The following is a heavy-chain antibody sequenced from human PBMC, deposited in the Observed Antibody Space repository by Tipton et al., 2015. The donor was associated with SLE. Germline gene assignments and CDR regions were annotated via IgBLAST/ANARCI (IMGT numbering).Heavy chain of an antibody. CDR3: ARHFYNIGWNHFDN. D-gene: IGHD6-19*01. CDR2: TYYRSKWYN. J-gene: IGHJ4*02. CDR1: GDSVSSNSAA. V-gene: IGHV6-1*01. Sequence: TLSLTCAISGDSVSSNSAAWNWVRQSPSRGLEWLGRTYYRSKWYNDYAVSVKSRITINPDTSKNQFSLQLNSVTPEDTAVYYCARHFYNIGWNHFDNWGPGTLVTVSS.